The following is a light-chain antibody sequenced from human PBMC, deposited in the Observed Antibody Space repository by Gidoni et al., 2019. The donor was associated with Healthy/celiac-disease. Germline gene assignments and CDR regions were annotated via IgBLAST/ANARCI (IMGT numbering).Light chain of an antibody. CDR3: QQSYSTPHT. Sequence: DIQMTQSPSSLSASVGDRVTITCRASQSISSYLNWYQQKPGKAPKLLIYAASSLQSGVPSRFSGSGSGTDFTLTISSLQPEDFATYYCQQSYSTPHTFXPXTKVGIK. CDR1: QSISSY. CDR2: AAS. J-gene: IGKJ3*01. V-gene: IGKV1-39*01.